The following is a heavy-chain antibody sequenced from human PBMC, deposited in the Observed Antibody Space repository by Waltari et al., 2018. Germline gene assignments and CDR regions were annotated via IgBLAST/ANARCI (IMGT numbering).Heavy chain of an antibody. D-gene: IGHD6-13*01. J-gene: IGHJ4*02. V-gene: IGHV4-39*01. CDR2: IYYSGTT. CDR1: DASIRSGAYY. CDR3: ARSLHVFKAAAGMFDY. Sequence: QLQLQESGPGLVKPSGTLSLPCPVSDASIRSGAYYWGWIRQPPGKGLEWIGSIYYSGTTSYNPSRRSRVTMSVDTSKKQFSLKLSSVTAADTAVYYCARSLHVFKAAAGMFDYWGQGTLVTVSS.